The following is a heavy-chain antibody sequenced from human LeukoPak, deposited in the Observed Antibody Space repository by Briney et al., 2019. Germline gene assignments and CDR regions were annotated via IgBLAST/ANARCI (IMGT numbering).Heavy chain of an antibody. D-gene: IGHD4-11*01. J-gene: IGHJ4*02. CDR3: ARDLEDYNNYGEMAI. CDR1: GFTFSTTA. Sequence: GGSLRLSCAASGFTFSTTAMGWVRQAPGKGLEWVSTISTSSSYKYYADSVKGRFTISRDNAKNSLYLQMNSLRAEDTAVYYCARDLEDYNNYGEMAIWGQGTLVTVSS. CDR2: ISTSSSYK. V-gene: IGHV3-21*01.